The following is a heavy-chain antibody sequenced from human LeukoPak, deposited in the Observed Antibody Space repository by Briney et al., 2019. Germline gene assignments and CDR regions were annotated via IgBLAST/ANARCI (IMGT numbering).Heavy chain of an antibody. J-gene: IGHJ4*02. V-gene: IGHV4-61*02. CDR1: GGSISSGSYY. CDR3: ARGDYYDSSGYQSPPFDY. CDR2: IYTSGST. Sequence: SETLSLTCTVSGGSISSGSYYWSWIRQPAGKGLEWIGRIYTSGSTNYNPSLKSRVTISVDTSKNQFSLKLSSVTAADTAVYYCARGDYYDSSGYQSPPFDYWGQGTLVTVSS. D-gene: IGHD3-22*01.